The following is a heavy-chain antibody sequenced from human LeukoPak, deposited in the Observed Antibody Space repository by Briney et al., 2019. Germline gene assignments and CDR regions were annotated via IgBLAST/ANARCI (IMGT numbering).Heavy chain of an antibody. D-gene: IGHD2-15*01. CDR2: IYHSGST. CDR1: GGSISSGGYS. Sequence: SQTLSLTCAVSGGSISSGGYSWSWIRQPPGKGLEWIGYIYHSGSTYYNSSLKSRVTISVDRSKNQFSLKLRSVTAADTAVYYCAREVQYCSGGSCYRFFDYWGQGTLVTVSS. J-gene: IGHJ4*02. CDR3: AREVQYCSGGSCYRFFDY. V-gene: IGHV4-30-2*01.